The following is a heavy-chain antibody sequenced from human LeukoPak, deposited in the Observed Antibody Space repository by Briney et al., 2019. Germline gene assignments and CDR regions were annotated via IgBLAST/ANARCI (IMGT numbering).Heavy chain of an antibody. CDR2: ISYSGST. CDR3: AREPGFDSSGYLNWFDP. J-gene: IGHJ5*02. D-gene: IGHD3-22*01. Sequence: SETLSLTCSVSGASISSHYWSWIRQPPGKGLEWIACISYSGSTKYNPSLKSRVTISVDTSKNQLSLKLSSVTAADTAVYYCAREPGFDSSGYLNWFDPWGQGTLVTVSS. CDR1: GASISSHY. V-gene: IGHV4-59*11.